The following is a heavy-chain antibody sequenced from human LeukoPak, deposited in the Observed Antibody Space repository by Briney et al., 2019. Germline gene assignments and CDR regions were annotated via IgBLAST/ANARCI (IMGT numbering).Heavy chain of an antibody. V-gene: IGHV3-23*01. D-gene: IGHD1-26*01. CDR1: GFTFSTNA. J-gene: IGHJ4*02. CDR3: AKDVGKWESLHFSDY. Sequence: GGSLRLSCLTSGFTFSTNAMSWVRQAPGKGLEWISGISGSGASTYYADSVTGRFTISRDNSRNTLYLQMNSLRGDDTAVYYCAKDVGKWESLHFSDYWGQGTLVTVSS. CDR2: ISGSGAST.